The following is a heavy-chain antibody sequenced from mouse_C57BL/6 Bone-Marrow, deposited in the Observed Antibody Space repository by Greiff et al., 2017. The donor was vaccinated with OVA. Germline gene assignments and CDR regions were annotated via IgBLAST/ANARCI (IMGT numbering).Heavy chain of an antibody. CDR3: TRDNPIYGNYVPYYFDY. CDR1: GFTFSSYA. V-gene: IGHV5-9-1*02. CDR2: ISSGGDYI. J-gene: IGHJ2*01. Sequence: EVQGVESGEGLVKPGGSLKLSCAASGFTFSSYAMSWVRQTPEKRLEWVAYISSGGDYIYYADTVKGRFTISRDNARNTLYLQMSSLKSEDTAMYYCTRDNPIYGNYVPYYFDYWGQGTTLTVSS. D-gene: IGHD2-1*01.